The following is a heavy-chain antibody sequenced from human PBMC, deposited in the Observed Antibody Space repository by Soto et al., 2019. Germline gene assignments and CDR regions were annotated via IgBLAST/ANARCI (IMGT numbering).Heavy chain of an antibody. J-gene: IGHJ4*02. CDR3: ARVDILTGYYVFDY. CDR2: MNPNSGNT. V-gene: IGHV1-8*01. Sequence: GASVKVSCKASGYTFTSYDINWVRQATGQGLEWMGWMNPNSGNTGYAQKFQGRVTMTRNTSISTAYMELSSLRSEGTAVYYCARVDILTGYYVFDYWGQGTLVTVSS. D-gene: IGHD3-9*01. CDR1: GYTFTSYD.